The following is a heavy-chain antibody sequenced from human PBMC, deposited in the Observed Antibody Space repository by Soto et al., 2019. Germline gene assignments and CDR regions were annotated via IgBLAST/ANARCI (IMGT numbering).Heavy chain of an antibody. Sequence: ASVKVSCKASGYTFTSYYMHWVRQAPGQGLGWMGIINPSGGSTSYAQKFQGRVTMTRDTSTSTVYMELSSLGSEDTAVYYCARDHGSSWNYYYGMDVWGQGTTVTVSS. D-gene: IGHD6-13*01. CDR1: GYTFTSYY. CDR2: INPSGGST. V-gene: IGHV1-46*01. CDR3: ARDHGSSWNYYYGMDV. J-gene: IGHJ6*02.